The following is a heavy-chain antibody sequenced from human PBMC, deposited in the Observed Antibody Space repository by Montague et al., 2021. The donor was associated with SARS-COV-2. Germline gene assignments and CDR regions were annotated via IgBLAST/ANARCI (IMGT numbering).Heavy chain of an antibody. CDR3: ARMACGTVSSEEX. CDR1: GFSLNSKGVC. Sequence: PALVKPTQTLTLTCTFSGFSLNSKGVCVTWIRQPPGGPLESLARIVWDDAKFYNTSLKARLAVSKGASETQVVIKVTDLDPADTATYFCARMACGTVSSEEXWGQGIMVTVSS. J-gene: IGHJ1*01. V-gene: IGHV2-70*17. CDR2: IVWDDAK. D-gene: IGHD1-7*01.